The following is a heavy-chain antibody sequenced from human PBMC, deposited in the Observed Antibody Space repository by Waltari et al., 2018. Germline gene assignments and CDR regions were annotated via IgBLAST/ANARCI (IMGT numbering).Heavy chain of an antibody. J-gene: IGHJ4*02. CDR3: AKDPWGRHHIRFDY. V-gene: IGHV3-23*01. CDR1: GFTFSSYA. CDR2: ISGSGGST. Sequence: EVQLLESGGGLVQPGGSLRLSCAASGFTFSSYAMSWVRQAPGKGREWVSAISGSGGSTYYADSVKGRFTISRDNSKTTLYLQMNSLRAEDTAVYYCAKDPWGRHHIRFDYWGQGTLVTVSS. D-gene: IGHD7-27*01.